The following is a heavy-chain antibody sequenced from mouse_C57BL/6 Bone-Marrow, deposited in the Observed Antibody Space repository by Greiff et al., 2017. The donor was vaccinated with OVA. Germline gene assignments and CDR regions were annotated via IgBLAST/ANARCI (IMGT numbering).Heavy chain of an antibody. J-gene: IGHJ2*01. V-gene: IGHV1-15*01. CDR2: IDPATGGT. D-gene: IGHD1-1*02. CDR3: TRLWSRRYFDY. CDR1: GYTFTDYE. Sequence: QVQLQQSGAELVRPGASVTLSCKASGYTFTDYEMHWVKQTPVHGLEWIGAIDPATGGTAYNQKFKGKAILTADKSSSTAYMELRSLTSEDSAVYYCTRLWSRRYFDYWGQGTTLTVSS.